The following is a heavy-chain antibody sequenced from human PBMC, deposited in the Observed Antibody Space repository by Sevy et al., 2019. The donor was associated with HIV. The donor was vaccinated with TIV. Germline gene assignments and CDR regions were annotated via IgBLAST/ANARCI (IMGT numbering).Heavy chain of an antibody. Sequence: GGSLRLSCAASGFTFSSYVMSWVRQAPGKGLEWVSAISHSGDGTYYADSVKGRFTISRDNSKNTLYLEMNSLRAEDTAVYYCAKGTLVVPTVIYYYYGMSVWGQGTTVTVSS. V-gene: IGHV3-23*01. CDR1: GFTFSSYV. J-gene: IGHJ6*02. D-gene: IGHD2-2*02. CDR3: AKGTLVVPTVIYYYYGMSV. CDR2: ISHSGDGT.